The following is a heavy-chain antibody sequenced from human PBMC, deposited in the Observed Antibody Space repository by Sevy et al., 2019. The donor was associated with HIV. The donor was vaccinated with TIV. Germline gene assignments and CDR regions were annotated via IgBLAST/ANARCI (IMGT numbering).Heavy chain of an antibody. CDR3: ARGPVAVAGMTGAFDI. Sequence: SETLSITCTVSGGSISSYYWSWIRQPAGKGLEWIGRIYTSGSTNYNPSLKSRVTMSVDTSKNQFSLKLSSVTAADTAVYYCARGPVAVAGMTGAFDIWGQGIMVTVSS. J-gene: IGHJ3*02. D-gene: IGHD6-19*01. V-gene: IGHV4-4*07. CDR2: IYTSGST. CDR1: GGSISSYY.